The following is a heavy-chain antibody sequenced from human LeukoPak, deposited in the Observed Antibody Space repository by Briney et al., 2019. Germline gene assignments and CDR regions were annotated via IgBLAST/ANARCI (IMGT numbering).Heavy chain of an antibody. V-gene: IGHV4-39*07. Sequence: PSGTLSLTCTVSGGSISSSSYYWGWIRQPPGKGLEWIGSIYYSGSTYYNPSLKSRVTISVDKSKNQFSLKLSSVTAADTAVYYCARDHRWELALDYWGQGTLVTVSS. D-gene: IGHD1-26*01. CDR3: ARDHRWELALDY. CDR2: IYYSGST. CDR1: GGSISSSSYY. J-gene: IGHJ4*02.